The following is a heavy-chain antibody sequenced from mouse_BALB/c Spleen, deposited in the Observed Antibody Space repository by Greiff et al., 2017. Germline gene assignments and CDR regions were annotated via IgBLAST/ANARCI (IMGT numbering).Heavy chain of an antibody. CDR1: GYSITSGYY. Sequence: EVKLMESGPGLVKPSQSLSLTCSVTGYSITSGYYWNWIRQSPGNKLEWLGYISYDGSNNYNPSLKNRIPITRDTSKNQFCLKLNSVTTEDTATYYCARGGRDYYAMDYWGQGTSVTVSS. V-gene: IGHV3-6*02. J-gene: IGHJ4*01. CDR3: ARGGRDYYAMDY. CDR2: ISYDGSN.